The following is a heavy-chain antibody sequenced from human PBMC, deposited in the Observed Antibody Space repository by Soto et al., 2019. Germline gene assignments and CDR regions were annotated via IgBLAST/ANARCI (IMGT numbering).Heavy chain of an antibody. Sequence: SETLSLTCTVSGDSIRSYYWTWIRQPPGKGLEWIGYISYNGATNYNPSLKSRVAISVDTSKNQFSLKLSSVTAADTAVYYCARVPLSGDDILTGFWFDPWGQGTLVTVS. CDR3: ARVPLSGDDILTGFWFDP. J-gene: IGHJ5*02. V-gene: IGHV4-59*01. D-gene: IGHD3-9*01. CDR2: ISYNGAT. CDR1: GDSIRSYY.